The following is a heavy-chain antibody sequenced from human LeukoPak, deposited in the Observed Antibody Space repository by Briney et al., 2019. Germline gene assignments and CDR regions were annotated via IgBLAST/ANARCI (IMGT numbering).Heavy chain of an antibody. CDR3: SRGDSGSYIGWAFDM. CDR1: GFTVSSNY. J-gene: IGHJ3*02. V-gene: IGHV3-66*01. CDR2: IYSGDST. D-gene: IGHD3-22*01. Sequence: PGGSLRLSCAASGFTVSSNYMSWVRQAPGKGLEWVSVIYSGDSTYYADSVKGRFTISRDNSKNTLYLQMNSLRAEDTAVYYCSRGDSGSYIGWAFDMWGQGTLVTVSS.